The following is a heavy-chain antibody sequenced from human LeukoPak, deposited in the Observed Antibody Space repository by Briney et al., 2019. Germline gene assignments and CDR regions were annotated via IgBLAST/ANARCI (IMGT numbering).Heavy chain of an antibody. CDR2: ISWNSGGI. CDR3: AKDSRDLDCGGDCRAEYYFDY. D-gene: IGHD2-21*02. V-gene: IGHV3-9*01. Sequence: QTGGSLRLSCAASGFTFDDYAMHWVRQAPGKGLEWVSGISWNSGGIGYADSVKGRFTISRDNAKNSLYLQMNSLRAEDTALYYCAKDSRDLDCGGDCRAEYYFDYWGQGTLVTVSS. J-gene: IGHJ4*02. CDR1: GFTFDDYA.